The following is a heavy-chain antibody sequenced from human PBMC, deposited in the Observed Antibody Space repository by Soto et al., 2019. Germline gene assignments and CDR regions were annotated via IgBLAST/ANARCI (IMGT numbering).Heavy chain of an antibody. D-gene: IGHD3-3*01. CDR3: ARWWSGSRQGFDP. CDR1: GGSISSGDYY. Sequence: QVQLQESGPGLVKPSQTLSLTCTVSGGSISSGDYYWSWIRQHPEGLEWIGYIYYSGSTYYNPSLKSRVTIPVDTAKNQFSLKLSSVTAADTAVYYCARWWSGSRQGFDPWGQGTLVTVSS. V-gene: IGHV4-31*03. J-gene: IGHJ5*02. CDR2: IYYSGST.